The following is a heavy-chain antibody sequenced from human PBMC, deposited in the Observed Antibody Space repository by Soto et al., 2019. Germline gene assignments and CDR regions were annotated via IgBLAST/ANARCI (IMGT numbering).Heavy chain of an antibody. CDR2: IFSNDEK. V-gene: IGHV2-26*01. J-gene: IGHJ6*03. CDR3: ARTLLETYYYYYDMDV. CDR1: GFSLSNARMG. Sequence: SGPTLVNPTETLTLTCTVSGFSLSNARMGVSWIRQPPGKALEWLAHIFSNDEKSYSTSLKSRLTISKDTSKSQVVLTMTNMDPVDTATYYCARTLLETYYYYYDMDVWGKGTMVTVAS. D-gene: IGHD3-3*01.